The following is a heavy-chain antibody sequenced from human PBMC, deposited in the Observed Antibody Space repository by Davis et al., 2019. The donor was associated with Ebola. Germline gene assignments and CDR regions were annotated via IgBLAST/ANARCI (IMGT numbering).Heavy chain of an antibody. CDR1: GYTFTSYD. CDR2: MNPNSGNT. J-gene: IGHJ5*02. V-gene: IGHV1-8*01. Sequence: ASVQVSCKASGYTFTSYDINWVRQATGQGLEWMGWMNPNSGNTGYAQKFQGRVTMTRNPSISTAYMELSSLRSEDTAVYYCARGYPGYCSSTSCQRRKMFDPWGQGTLVTVSS. CDR3: ARGYPGYCSSTSCQRRKMFDP. D-gene: IGHD2-2*01.